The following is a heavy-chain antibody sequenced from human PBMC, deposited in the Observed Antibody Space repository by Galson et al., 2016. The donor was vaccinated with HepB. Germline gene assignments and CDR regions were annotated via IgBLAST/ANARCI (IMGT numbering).Heavy chain of an antibody. J-gene: IGHJ6*02. CDR3: ARVSGGSYYYYAMDV. CDR1: TSTFSGSG. D-gene: IGHD3-10*01. V-gene: IGHV3-33*01. Sequence: SLRLSCAASTSTFSGSGMHWVRQAPGKGLEGVAIIWFDGSKIYYGDSVKGRFTISRDNSKKTLYLQMNSLRVEDTAVYYCARVSGGSYYYYAMDVWGQGTTVIVSS. CDR2: IWFDGSKI.